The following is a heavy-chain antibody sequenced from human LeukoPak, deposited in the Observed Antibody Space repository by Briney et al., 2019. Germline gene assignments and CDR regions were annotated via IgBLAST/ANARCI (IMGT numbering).Heavy chain of an antibody. Sequence: SETLSLTCAVCGGSFSGYYWSWLRQPPGKGLEWIGEINHRTNTNYNPSLKRRVTISVDTSKNQFSLKVRSATAADTAVYYCARGAWNDDYGDYDLDYWGQGALVTVSS. CDR1: GGSFSGYY. D-gene: IGHD4-17*01. V-gene: IGHV4-34*01. CDR2: INHRTNT. CDR3: ARGAWNDDYGDYDLDY. J-gene: IGHJ4*02.